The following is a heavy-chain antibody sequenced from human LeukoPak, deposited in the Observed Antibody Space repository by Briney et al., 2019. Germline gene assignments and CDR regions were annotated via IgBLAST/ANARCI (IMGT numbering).Heavy chain of an antibody. J-gene: IGHJ4*02. D-gene: IGHD3-10*01. CDR2: ISGSDGST. CDR3: AKDVAITMVRGVFDY. CDR1: GFTFSSYA. V-gene: IGHV3-23*01. Sequence: GGSLRLSCAASGFTFSSYAMSWVRQAPGKGLEWVSAISGSDGSTYYADSVKGRFTISRDNSKNALYLQMNSLRAEDTAVYYCAKDVAITMVRGVFDYWGQGTLVTVSS.